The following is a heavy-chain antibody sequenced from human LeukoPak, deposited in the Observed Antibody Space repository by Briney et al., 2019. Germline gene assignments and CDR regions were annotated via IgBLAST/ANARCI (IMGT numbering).Heavy chain of an antibody. J-gene: IGHJ3*02. D-gene: IGHD6-13*01. CDR1: GFTFSTYG. CDR3: ARDPGYSSRRHQNAFDI. Sequence: GGSLRLSCAASGFTFSTYGMHWVRQAPGKGLEWVAVISNDGSNKYYVDSVKGRFTISRDNSKNTLYLQMNSLRAEDTAVYYCARDPGYSSRRHQNAFDIWGQGTMVTVSS. V-gene: IGHV3-33*05. CDR2: ISNDGSNK.